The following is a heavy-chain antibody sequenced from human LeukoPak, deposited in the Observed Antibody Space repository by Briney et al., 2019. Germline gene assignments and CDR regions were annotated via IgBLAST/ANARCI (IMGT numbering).Heavy chain of an antibody. Sequence: ASVKVSYKASGYTFTGYYMHWVRQAPGQGLEWMGWINPNSGGTNYAQKFQGRVTMTRDTSISTAYMELSRLRSDDTAVYYCARDALHLLYGFDPWGQGTLVTVSS. J-gene: IGHJ5*02. CDR3: ARDALHLLYGFDP. V-gene: IGHV1-2*02. CDR1: GYTFTGYY. CDR2: INPNSGGT. D-gene: IGHD2-2*02.